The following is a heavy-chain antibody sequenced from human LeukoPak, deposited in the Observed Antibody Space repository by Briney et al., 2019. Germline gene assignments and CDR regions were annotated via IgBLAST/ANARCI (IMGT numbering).Heavy chain of an antibody. Sequence: GGSLRLSCAVSGFTFSDYAMSWVRQAAGKGLEWVSGISDTGRRTYYTDSVQGRFTISRDESKKTVYLLMNTLRAEDTAVYFCARHDSFIPYWGQGTLVTVSS. CDR2: ISDTGRRT. CDR3: ARHDSFIPY. D-gene: IGHD3-16*02. CDR1: GFTFSDYA. J-gene: IGHJ4*02. V-gene: IGHV3-23*01.